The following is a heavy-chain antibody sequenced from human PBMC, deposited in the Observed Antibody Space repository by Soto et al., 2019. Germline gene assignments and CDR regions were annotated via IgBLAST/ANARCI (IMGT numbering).Heavy chain of an antibody. D-gene: IGHD3-3*02. Sequence: SETLSLTCTVSGGSISSGGYYWSWIRQHPGKGLEWIGYIYYSGSTYYNPSLKSRVTISVDTSKNQFSLKLSSVTAADTAVYYCARSDLKLGAFDIWGQGTMVTVSS. V-gene: IGHV4-31*03. CDR2: IYYSGST. CDR1: GGSISSGGYY. CDR3: ARSDLKLGAFDI. J-gene: IGHJ3*02.